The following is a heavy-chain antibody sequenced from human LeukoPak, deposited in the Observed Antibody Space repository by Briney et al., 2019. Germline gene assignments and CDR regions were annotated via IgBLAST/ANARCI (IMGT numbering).Heavy chain of an antibody. D-gene: IGHD3-22*01. CDR2: IHHSKSS. Sequence: SGTLSLTCAVSGDSITSDKWWTWVRQPPGKGLEWIGEIHHSKSSNYYPSLKSRVTVSVDKSKNQFSLELNSVTAADTAVYYCARGYDSSAYYPFNHWGQGTLVTVSS. J-gene: IGHJ5*02. CDR1: GDSITSDKW. V-gene: IGHV4-4*02. CDR3: ARGYDSSAYYPFNH.